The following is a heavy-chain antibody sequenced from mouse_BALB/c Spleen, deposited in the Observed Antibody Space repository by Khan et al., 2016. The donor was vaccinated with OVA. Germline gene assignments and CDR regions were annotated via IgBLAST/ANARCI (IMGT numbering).Heavy chain of an antibody. CDR2: VTYSGNT. CDR3: ARSYGSWAMDY. Sequence: EVKLLESGPSLVKPSQTLSLTCSVTGDSITSGFWNWIRKFPGNKFEYMGYVTYSGNTSYNPSLNSRISITLDTAKSQYYLQLNYETTDDTATYFCARSYGSWAMDYWGQGTSVTVSA. CDR1: GDSITSGF. D-gene: IGHD1-1*01. J-gene: IGHJ4*01. V-gene: IGHV3-8*02.